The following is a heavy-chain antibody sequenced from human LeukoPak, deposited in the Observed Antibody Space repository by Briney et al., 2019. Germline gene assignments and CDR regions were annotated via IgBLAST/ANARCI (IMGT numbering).Heavy chain of an antibody. J-gene: IGHJ3*02. V-gene: IGHV4-61*01. CDR2: ISYTGST. Sequence: PSETLSLTCTVSGGSVSSGSYYWNWIRQPPGKGLEWIGYISYTGSTNYNPSLKSRVTISVETSKKQISLKLSSVTAAGTAVYYCARAWDSSGYRGASHIWGQGTMVTVSS. CDR1: GGSVSSGSYY. CDR3: ARAWDSSGYRGASHI. D-gene: IGHD3-22*01.